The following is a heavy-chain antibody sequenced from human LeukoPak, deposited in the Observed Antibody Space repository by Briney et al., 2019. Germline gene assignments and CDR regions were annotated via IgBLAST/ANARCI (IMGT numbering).Heavy chain of an antibody. Sequence: GGSLRLSCAASGFAFSSYSMNWVRQAPGKGLEWVSSISRSGTYIYYADSVKGRFTISRDNAKNSLYLQMNSLRAEDTATYYCASEVEYSSSPNWGQGTLVTVSS. CDR2: ISRSGTYI. CDR3: ASEVEYSSSPN. V-gene: IGHV3-21*01. J-gene: IGHJ4*02. CDR1: GFAFSSYS. D-gene: IGHD6-6*01.